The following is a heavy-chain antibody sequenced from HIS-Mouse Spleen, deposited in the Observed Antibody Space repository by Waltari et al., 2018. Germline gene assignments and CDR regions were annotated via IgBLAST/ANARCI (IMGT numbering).Heavy chain of an antibody. Sequence: QVQLQQWGAGLLKPSETLSLTCAVYGGSFMGYYWSWIRQPPGKGLEWIGEINHSGSTNYNPSLKSRVTISVDTSKNQFSLKLSSVTAADTAVYYCARGGESMNSKGLNWGQGTLVTVSS. D-gene: IGHD4-4*01. CDR3: ARGGESMNSKGLN. V-gene: IGHV4-34*01. CDR1: GGSFMGYY. J-gene: IGHJ4*02. CDR2: INHSGST.